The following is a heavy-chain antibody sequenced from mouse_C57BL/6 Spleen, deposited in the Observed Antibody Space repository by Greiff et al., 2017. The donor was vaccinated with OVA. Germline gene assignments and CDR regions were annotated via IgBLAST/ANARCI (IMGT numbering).Heavy chain of an antibody. V-gene: IGHV2-2*01. Sequence: QVHVKQSGPGLVQPSQSLSITCTVSGFSLTSYGVHWVRQSPGKGLEWLGVIWRGGSTDYNAAFISRLSISKDNSKSQVFFKMNSLQADDTAIYYCARCYDYEREFAYWGQGTLVTVSA. CDR3: ARCYDYEREFAY. CDR2: IWRGGST. J-gene: IGHJ3*01. D-gene: IGHD2-4*01. CDR1: GFSLTSYG.